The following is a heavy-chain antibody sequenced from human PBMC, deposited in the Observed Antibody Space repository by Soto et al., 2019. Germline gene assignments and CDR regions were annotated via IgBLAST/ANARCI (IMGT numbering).Heavy chain of an antibody. CDR2: ISTYNGNT. V-gene: IGHV1-18*01. CDR1: GYTFTTSG. CDR3: ARGYGYGSTYYFDY. D-gene: IGHD5-18*01. J-gene: IGHJ4*02. Sequence: ASVKVSCKASGYTFTTSGITWVRQAPGQGLEWMGWISTYNGNTDYAQNLQGRVTMTTDTFTSTAYMELRSLRSDDTAVYHCARGYGYGSTYYFDYWGQGTLVTVSS.